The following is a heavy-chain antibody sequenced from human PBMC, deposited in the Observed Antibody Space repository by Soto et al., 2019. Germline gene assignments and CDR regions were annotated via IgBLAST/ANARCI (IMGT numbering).Heavy chain of an antibody. V-gene: IGHV4-39*01. J-gene: IGHJ5*02. Sequence: QLQLQESGPGLVKPSETLSLTCTVSGGSISSSSYYWGWIRQPPGKGLEWIGSIYYSGSTYYNPSLKSRVTISVDTSKNQFSQKLSSVTAADTAVYYCARHVDCSGGSCYNWFDPWGQGTLVTVSS. CDR1: GGSISSSSYY. CDR2: IYYSGST. D-gene: IGHD2-15*01. CDR3: ARHVDCSGGSCYNWFDP.